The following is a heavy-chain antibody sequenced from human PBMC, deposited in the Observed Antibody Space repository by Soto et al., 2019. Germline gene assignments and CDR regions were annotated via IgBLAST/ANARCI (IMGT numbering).Heavy chain of an antibody. J-gene: IGHJ6*02. D-gene: IGHD6-13*01. V-gene: IGHV2-70*01. Sequence: SGPTMVNPTQTLTLTCTFSGFSLSTSGMCVSWIRQPPGKALEWLALIDWDDDKYYSTSLKTRLTISKDTSKNQVVLTMTNMDPVETATYYCARIRGIAAAGYYYYYGMDVWGQGTTVTVSS. CDR2: IDWDDDK. CDR1: GFSLSTSGMC. CDR3: ARIRGIAAAGYYYYYGMDV.